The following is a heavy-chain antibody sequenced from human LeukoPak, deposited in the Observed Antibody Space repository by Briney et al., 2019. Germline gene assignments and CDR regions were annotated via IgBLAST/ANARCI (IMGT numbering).Heavy chain of an antibody. CDR3: AREGLIVGAYFDY. CDR1: GFTFSSYE. J-gene: IGHJ4*02. V-gene: IGHV3-48*03. Sequence: SGGSLRLSCAASGFTFSSYEMNWVRQAPGKGLEWVSYISSSGSTIYYADSVKGRFTISRDNAKNSLYLQMNSLRAEDTALYYCAREGLIVGAYFDYWGQGTLVTVSS. CDR2: ISSSGSTI. D-gene: IGHD1-26*01.